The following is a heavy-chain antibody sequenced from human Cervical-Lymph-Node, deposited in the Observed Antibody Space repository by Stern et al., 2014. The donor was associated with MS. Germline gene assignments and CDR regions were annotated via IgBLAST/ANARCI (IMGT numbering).Heavy chain of an antibody. V-gene: IGHV5-51*01. CDR1: GYSFTIYY. CDR2: IYPYDSDT. J-gene: IGHJ4*02. CDR3: ARHVQGFDY. Sequence: VQLVESGAGVKKPGESLKISCKLSGYSFTIYYIAWVRQLPGKGLDWMGFIYPYDSDTTYSPSFQGQVTISADKSITTAYLQWSSLRASDTAMYYCARHVQGFDYWGQGTLVTVSS.